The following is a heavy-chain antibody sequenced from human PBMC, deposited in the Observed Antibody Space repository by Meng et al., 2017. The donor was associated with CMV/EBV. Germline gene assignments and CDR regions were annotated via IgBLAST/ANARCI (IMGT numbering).Heavy chain of an antibody. D-gene: IGHD2-15*01. Sequence: AVDGGAFSGYYWSWIRQPPGKGLEWIGEINHSGSTNYNPSLKSRVTISVDTSKNQFSLKLSSVTAADTAAYYCASSPRRAANNWFDPWGQGTLVTVSS. V-gene: IGHV4-34*01. J-gene: IGHJ5*02. CDR3: ASSPRRAANNWFDP. CDR2: INHSGST. CDR1: GGAFSGYY.